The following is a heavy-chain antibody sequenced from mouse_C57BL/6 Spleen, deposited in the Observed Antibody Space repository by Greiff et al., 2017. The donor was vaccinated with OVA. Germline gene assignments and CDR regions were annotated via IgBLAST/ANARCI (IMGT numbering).Heavy chain of an antibody. Sequence: EVKLVESGGGLVKPGGSLKLSCAASGFTFSDYGMHWVRQAPEKGLEWVAYISSGSSTIYYADTVKGRYTISRDNAKNTLFLQMTSLRSEDTAMYYCASYHGAMDYWGQGTSVTVSS. V-gene: IGHV5-17*01. CDR1: GFTFSDYG. CDR2: ISSGSSTI. CDR3: ASYHGAMDY. D-gene: IGHD2-10*01. J-gene: IGHJ4*01.